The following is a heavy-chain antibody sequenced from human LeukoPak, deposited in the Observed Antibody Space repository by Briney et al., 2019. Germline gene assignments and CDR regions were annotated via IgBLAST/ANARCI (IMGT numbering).Heavy chain of an antibody. CDR2: VYYSGST. Sequence: PSETLSLTCTVSGGSISSHYWSWIRQPPGKGLEWIGYVYYSGSTNYNPSLKSRVTISVDTSKNQFSLKLSSVTAADMAVYYCARGWSCSSTSCYPSYYYYYMDVWGKGTTVTVSS. CDR3: ARGWSCSSTSCYPSYYYYYMDV. D-gene: IGHD2-2*01. CDR1: GGSISSHY. J-gene: IGHJ6*03. V-gene: IGHV4-59*11.